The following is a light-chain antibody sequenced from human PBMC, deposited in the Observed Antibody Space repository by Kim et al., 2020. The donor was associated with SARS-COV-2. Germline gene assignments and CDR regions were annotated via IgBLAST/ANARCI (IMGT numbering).Light chain of an antibody. Sequence: SASVGDRVTITCRASQSISNWLAWYQQKPGRAPSLLIYLASTLESGVPSRFSDSSSGTEFTLTITSLQPDDFATYYCQHYSRFPYTFGQGTKLEI. CDR1: QSISNW. V-gene: IGKV1-5*03. CDR3: QHYSRFPYT. J-gene: IGKJ2*01. CDR2: LAS.